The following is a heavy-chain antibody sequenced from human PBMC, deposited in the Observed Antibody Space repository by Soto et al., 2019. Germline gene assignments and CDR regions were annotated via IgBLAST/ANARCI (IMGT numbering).Heavy chain of an antibody. V-gene: IGHV3-23*01. CDR3: AKFGYSRSWYEGYFYGMDV. D-gene: IGHD6-13*01. CDR1: GFTFSSYA. J-gene: IGHJ6*02. CDR2: ISGSGGST. Sequence: PGGSLRLSCAASGFTFSSYAMSWVRQAPGKGLDLVSDISGSGGSTYYADSVKGRFTIARDNPMTTLYLQMNRLRAEDTAVYFCAKFGYSRSWYEGYFYGMDVWGQGTTVTVSS.